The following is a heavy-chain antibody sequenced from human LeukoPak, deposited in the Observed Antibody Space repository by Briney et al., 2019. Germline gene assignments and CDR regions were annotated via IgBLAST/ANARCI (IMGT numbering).Heavy chain of an antibody. J-gene: IGHJ5*02. CDR3: ARDLGSWIQLRWSWFDP. CDR1: GGSISSSSYY. Sequence: PSETLSLTCTVSGGSISSSSYYWGWIRQPPGKGLEWIGSIYYSGSTYYNPSLKSRVTISVDTSKNQFSLKLSSVTAADTAVYYCARDLGSWIQLRWSWFDPWGQGTLVTVSS. CDR2: IYYSGST. V-gene: IGHV4-39*07. D-gene: IGHD5-18*01.